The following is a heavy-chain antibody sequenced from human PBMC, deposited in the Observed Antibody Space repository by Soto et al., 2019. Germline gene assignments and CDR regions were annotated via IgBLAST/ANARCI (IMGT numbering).Heavy chain of an antibody. CDR3: ARGRTIFGVVILEFDY. CDR2: INHSGST. V-gene: IGHV4-34*01. J-gene: IGHJ4*02. CDR1: GGSFSGYY. D-gene: IGHD3-3*01. Sequence: SETLSLTCAVYGGSFSGYYWSWIRQPPGKGLEWIGEINHSGSTNYNPSLKSRVTISVDTSKNQFSLKLSSVTAADTALYYCARGRTIFGVVILEFDYWGQGTLVTVSS.